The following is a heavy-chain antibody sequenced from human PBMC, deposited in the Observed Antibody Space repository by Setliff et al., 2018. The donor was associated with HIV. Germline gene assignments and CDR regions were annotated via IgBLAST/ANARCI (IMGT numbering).Heavy chain of an antibody. CDR1: GYTLTKLS. CDR2: FDPELGET. J-gene: IGHJ4*02. D-gene: IGHD1-26*01. Sequence: ASVKVSCKVSGYTLTKLSMHWVRQAPGKGLEWMGGFDPELGETFFAQRFQGRITMTGDTSADTAYMELRSLRSDDTATYYCAIDNRGGVGAPYYFDYWGQGAQVTV. V-gene: IGHV1-24*01. CDR3: AIDNRGGVGAPYYFDY.